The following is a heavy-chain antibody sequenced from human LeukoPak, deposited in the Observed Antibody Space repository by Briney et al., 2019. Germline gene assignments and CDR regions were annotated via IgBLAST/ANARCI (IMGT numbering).Heavy chain of an antibody. CDR3: ASSHPLTVAGKRNYYGMDV. J-gene: IGHJ6*02. Sequence: GASVKVSCKASGYTFTGYYMHWVRQAPGRGLEWMGWINPNSGGTNYAQKFQGWVTMTRDTSISTAYMELSRLRSDDTAVYYCASSHPLTVAGKRNYYGMDVWGRGTTVTVSS. CDR2: INPNSGGT. CDR1: GYTFTGYY. D-gene: IGHD6-19*01. V-gene: IGHV1-2*04.